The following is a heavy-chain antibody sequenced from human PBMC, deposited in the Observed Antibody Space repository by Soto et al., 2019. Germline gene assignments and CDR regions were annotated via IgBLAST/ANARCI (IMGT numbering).Heavy chain of an antibody. D-gene: IGHD2-15*01. CDR1: GYIFTSYW. V-gene: IGHV5-10-1*01. Sequence: LKISCKGSGYIFTSYWISWVRQMPGKGLEWMGRIDPSDSYTNYSPSFQGHVTISADKSISTAYLQWSSLKASDTAMYYCARPGYCSGGSCPNDAFDIWGQGTMVTVSS. CDR3: ARPGYCSGGSCPNDAFDI. J-gene: IGHJ3*02. CDR2: IDPSDSYT.